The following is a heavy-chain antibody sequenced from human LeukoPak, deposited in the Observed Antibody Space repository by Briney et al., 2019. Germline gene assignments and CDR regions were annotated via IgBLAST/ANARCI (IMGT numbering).Heavy chain of an antibody. D-gene: IGHD3-22*01. CDR1: GFTFSSFR. V-gene: IGHV3-74*01. CDR3: ARVSVSRYYYDSSGYSY. Sequence: GGSLRLSCAASGFTFSSFRMHWVRQAPGKGPIWVSHISSDGRSTSYADSVKGRFTISRDNSKNTLYLQMNSLRAEDTAVYYCARVSVSRYYYDSSGYSYWGQGTLVTVSS. CDR2: ISSDGRST. J-gene: IGHJ4*02.